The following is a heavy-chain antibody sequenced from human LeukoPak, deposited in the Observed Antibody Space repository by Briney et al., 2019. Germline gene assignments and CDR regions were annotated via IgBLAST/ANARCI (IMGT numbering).Heavy chain of an antibody. CDR1: GFTFSNSW. CDR3: ARDRIGYSYGTGAFDI. V-gene: IGHV3-7*01. J-gene: IGHJ3*02. CDR2: INQDGGEI. D-gene: IGHD5-18*01. Sequence: GGSLRLSCAASGFTFSNSWMTWVRQAPGKGLEWVASINQDGGEIHYVDSVKGRFTISRDNAKNSLYLQMNSLRAEDTAVYYCARDRIGYSYGTGAFDIWGQGTMVTVSS.